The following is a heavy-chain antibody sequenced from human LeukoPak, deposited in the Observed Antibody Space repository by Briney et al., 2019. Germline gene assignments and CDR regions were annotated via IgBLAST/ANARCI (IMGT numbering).Heavy chain of an antibody. J-gene: IGHJ3*02. CDR2: INYSGST. D-gene: IGHD6-19*01. Sequence: SETLSLTCTVSGGPISSYYWSWIRQPPGKGLEWIGYINYSGSTNYNPSLKSRVTISVDTSKNQFSLKLSSVTAADTAVYYCATAIAVANDAFDIWGQGTMVTVSS. CDR3: ATAIAVANDAFDI. V-gene: IGHV4-59*01. CDR1: GGPISSYY.